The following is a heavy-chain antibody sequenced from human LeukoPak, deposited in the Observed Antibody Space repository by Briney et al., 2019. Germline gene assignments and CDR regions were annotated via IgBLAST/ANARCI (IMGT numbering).Heavy chain of an antibody. V-gene: IGHV3-64*02. J-gene: IGHJ4*02. D-gene: IGHD3-22*01. CDR1: GFSFGSSA. CDR3: AGASPDGFYDY. CDR2: ITNNGGYT. Sequence: GGSLRLSCAASGFSFGSSAMHWVRQAPGKGLEYVSAITNNGGYTYYADSVKGRFTISRDNSKNTLYLQMDSLRTEDTAVYYCAGASPDGFYDYWGQGSLVTVPS.